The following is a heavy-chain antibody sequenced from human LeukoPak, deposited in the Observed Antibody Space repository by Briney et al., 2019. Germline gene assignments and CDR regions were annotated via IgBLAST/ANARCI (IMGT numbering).Heavy chain of an antibody. J-gene: IGHJ4*02. V-gene: IGHV4-39*01. CDR2: IYYSGST. Sequence: SETLSLTCTVSGGSISSSSYYWGWIRQPPGKGLEWIGSIYYSGSTYYNPSLKSRVTISVDTSKNQFSLKLRSVTAADTAVYYCARMLSTDYFDYWGQGTLVTVSS. D-gene: IGHD3-16*02. CDR1: GGSISSSSYY. CDR3: ARMLSTDYFDY.